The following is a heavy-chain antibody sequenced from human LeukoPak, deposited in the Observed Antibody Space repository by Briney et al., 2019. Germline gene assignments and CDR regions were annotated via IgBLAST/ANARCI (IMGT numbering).Heavy chain of an antibody. V-gene: IGHV4-59*01. CDR2: IYYSGST. Sequence: SETLSLTCTVSGGSISSYYWSWIRQPPGKGLEWIGYIYYSGSTNYNPSLKSRVTISVDTSKNQFSLKLSSVIAADTAVYYCARLASGSYSFDYWGQGTLVTVSS. CDR1: GGSISSYY. D-gene: IGHD1-26*01. J-gene: IGHJ4*02. CDR3: ARLASGSYSFDY.